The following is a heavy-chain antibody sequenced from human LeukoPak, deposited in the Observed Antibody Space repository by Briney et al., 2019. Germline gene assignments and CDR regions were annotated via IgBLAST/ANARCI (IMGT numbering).Heavy chain of an antibody. J-gene: IGHJ5*02. CDR2: INDFGTDT. Sequence: GGSLRLSCAASGFAFSNYAMTWVRQAPGKGLEWVSEINDFGTDTYYADSVKGRFTISRDNSKNTLYLQMNSLRADDTAVYYCAKVRPGFDPWGQGTLVTVSS. CDR1: GFAFSNYA. CDR3: AKVRPGFDP. V-gene: IGHV3-23*01.